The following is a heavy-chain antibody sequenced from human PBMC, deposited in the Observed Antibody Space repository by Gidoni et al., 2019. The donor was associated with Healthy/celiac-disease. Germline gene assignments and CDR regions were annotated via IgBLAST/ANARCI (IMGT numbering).Heavy chain of an antibody. J-gene: IGHJ4*02. CDR2: IYHSGST. CDR3: ARGTAAAGAARVDY. D-gene: IGHD6-13*01. V-gene: IGHV4-38-2*02. CDR1: GYSISSGYY. Sequence: QAQLQESGPGLVKPSETLSLTCTVSGYSISSGYYWGWIRQPPGKGLEWIGSIYHSGSTYYNPSLKSRVTISVDTSKNQFSLKLSSVTAADTAVYYCARGTAAAGAARVDYWGQGTLVTVSS.